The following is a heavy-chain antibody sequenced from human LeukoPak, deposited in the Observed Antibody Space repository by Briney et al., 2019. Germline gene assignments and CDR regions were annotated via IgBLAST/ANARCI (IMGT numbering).Heavy chain of an antibody. CDR2: ISSSSSYI. CDR3: ARVYPEPTYYDSWSGCSDY. D-gene: IGHD3-3*01. V-gene: IGHV3-21*01. J-gene: IGHJ4*02. Sequence: GGSLRLSCAASGFTFSSYSMNWVRQAPGKGLEWVSSISSSSSYIYYADSVKGRFTISRDNAKNSLYLQMNSLRAEDTAVYYCARVYPEPTYYDSWSGCSDYWGQGTLVTVSS. CDR1: GFTFSSYS.